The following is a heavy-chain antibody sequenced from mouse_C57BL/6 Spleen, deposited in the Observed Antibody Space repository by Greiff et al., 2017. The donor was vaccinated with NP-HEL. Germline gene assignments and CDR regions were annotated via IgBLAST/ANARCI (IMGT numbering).Heavy chain of an antibody. Sequence: DVKLVESGGGLVKPGGSLKLSCAASGFTFSDYGMHWVRQAPEKGLEWVAYISSGSSTIYYADTVKGRFTISRDNAKNTLFLQMTSLRSEDTAMYYCARRDYYYGSSPFAYWGQGTLVTVSA. J-gene: IGHJ3*01. CDR3: ARRDYYYGSSPFAY. V-gene: IGHV5-17*01. CDR1: GFTFSDYG. CDR2: ISSGSSTI. D-gene: IGHD1-1*01.